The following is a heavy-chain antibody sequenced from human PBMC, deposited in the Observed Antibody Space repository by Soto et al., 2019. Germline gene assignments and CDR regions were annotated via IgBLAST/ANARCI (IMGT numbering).Heavy chain of an antibody. J-gene: IGHJ4*02. D-gene: IGHD3-10*01. CDR2: VSSSSSYI. CDR1: GFTFSGHT. CDR3: ARCMGFDGSGYAFFDS. Sequence: EVQLVESGGGLVKPGGSLRLSCAASGFTFSGHTINWVRQAPGKGLEWVSSVSSSSSYIYYADSVKGRFTVSRDNAEKSLYLEMNSLGAEDTAIYYWARCMGFDGSGYAFFDSWGQGTLVTVSS. V-gene: IGHV3-21*01.